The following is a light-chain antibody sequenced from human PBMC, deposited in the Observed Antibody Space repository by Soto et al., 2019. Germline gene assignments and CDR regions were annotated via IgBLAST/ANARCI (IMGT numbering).Light chain of an antibody. CDR1: QSVSSSS. V-gene: IGKV3-20*01. CDR3: QQYGSAPRIT. CDR2: GAS. J-gene: IGKJ5*01. Sequence: ILLTQLTGTRSLSPGARATLSCRASQSVSSSSLAWYQTKPGQAPRLIIYGASSRATGIPDRFSGSGSGTDFTLTISRLEHEDLAVYYGQQYGSAPRITFGQGTRLEIK.